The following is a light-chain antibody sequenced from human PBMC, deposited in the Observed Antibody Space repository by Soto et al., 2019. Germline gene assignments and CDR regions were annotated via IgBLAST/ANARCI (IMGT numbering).Light chain of an antibody. Sequence: EIVLMPSPATLSVSPVERATLSCRASQSVGSNLAWYQQKPGQAPRLLIFGASSRATGVPARFSGSGSGTEFTLTINSLQSEDFAVYFCQQYDNLPLTFGPGTKVDIK. CDR2: GAS. J-gene: IGKJ3*01. CDR1: QSVGSN. V-gene: IGKV3-15*01. CDR3: QQYDNLPLT.